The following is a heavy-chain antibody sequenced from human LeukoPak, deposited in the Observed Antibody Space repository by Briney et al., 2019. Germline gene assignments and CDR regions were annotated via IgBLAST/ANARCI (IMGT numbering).Heavy chain of an antibody. CDR1: GYTFTGYY. D-gene: IGHD3-9*01. V-gene: IGHV1-2*02. CDR3: ARDGVRGLTTYYDILTGYYEGWFDP. J-gene: IGHJ5*02. CDR2: INPNSGGT. Sequence: ASVKVSCKASGYTFTGYYMHWVRQAPGQGLEWMGWINPNSGGTNYAQKFQGRVTMTRDTSISTAYMELSRLRSDDTAVYYCARDGVRGLTTYYDILTGYYEGWFDPWGQGTLVTVSS.